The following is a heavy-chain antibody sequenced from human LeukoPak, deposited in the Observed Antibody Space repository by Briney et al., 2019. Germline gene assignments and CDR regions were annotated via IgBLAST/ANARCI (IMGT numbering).Heavy chain of an antibody. Sequence: SQTLSLTCTVSGGSISSGSYYWSWIRQPAGKGLEWIGRIYTSGSTNYNPSLKSRVTISVDTSKNQFSLKLSSVTAADTAVYHCAREKGYYYDSSGYHPIDYWGQGTLVTVSS. CDR3: AREKGYYYDSSGYHPIDY. D-gene: IGHD3-22*01. CDR1: GGSISSGSYY. V-gene: IGHV4-61*02. J-gene: IGHJ4*02. CDR2: IYTSGST.